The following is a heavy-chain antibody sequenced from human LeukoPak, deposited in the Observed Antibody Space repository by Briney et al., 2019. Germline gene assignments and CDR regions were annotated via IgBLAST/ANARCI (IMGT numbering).Heavy chain of an antibody. Sequence: GASVKVSCKASGYTFTCYYMHWVRQAPGQGLEWMGRINPNSGGTNYAQKFQGRVTMTRDTSISTAYMELSRLRSDDMAVYYCARGLSSGRIYWGQGTLVTVAS. CDR2: INPNSGGT. CDR1: GYTFTCYY. CDR3: ARGLSSGRIY. J-gene: IGHJ4*02. D-gene: IGHD6-19*01. V-gene: IGHV1-2*06.